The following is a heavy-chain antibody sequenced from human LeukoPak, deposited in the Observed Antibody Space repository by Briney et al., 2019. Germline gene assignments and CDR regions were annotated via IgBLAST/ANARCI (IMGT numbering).Heavy chain of an antibody. CDR3: ARNDILTGYSSTEFDY. CDR2: IYHSGST. Sequence: SETLSLTCAVSGYSISSGYYWGWIRQPPRKGLEWIGSIYHSGSTYYNPSLKSRVTISVDTSKNQFSLKLSSVTAADTAVYYCARNDILTGYSSTEFDYWGQGTLVTVSS. CDR1: GYSISSGYY. D-gene: IGHD3-9*01. J-gene: IGHJ4*02. V-gene: IGHV4-38-2*01.